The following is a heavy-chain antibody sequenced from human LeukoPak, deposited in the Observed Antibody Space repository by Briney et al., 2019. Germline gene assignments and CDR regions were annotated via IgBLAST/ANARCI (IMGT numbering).Heavy chain of an antibody. D-gene: IGHD4-17*01. J-gene: IGHJ4*02. V-gene: IGHV1-8*01. CDR2: VHPNSGNT. CDR3: AAGFYGDDQFDY. Sequence: GASVKVSCKTSGYPFTTWEINWVRQAAGQGLEWMGWVHPNSGNTAYAQKFQERVTITRDMSTSTAYMELSSLRSEDTAVYYCAAGFYGDDQFDYWGQGTLVTVSS. CDR1: GYPFTTWE.